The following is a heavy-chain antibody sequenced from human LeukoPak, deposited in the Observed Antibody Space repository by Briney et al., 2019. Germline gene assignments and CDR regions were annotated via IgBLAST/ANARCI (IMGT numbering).Heavy chain of an antibody. D-gene: IGHD1-26*01. CDR1: GFTFSSYA. V-gene: IGHV3-23*01. Sequence: GGSLRLSCAASGFTFSSYAMSWVRQAPGRGLEWVSSIASSDDRTYYADSVQGRFTISRDNSKNTLYLQMSSLRAEDAAVYHCARGSGSYLQPSDYWGQGTLVTVSS. CDR2: IASSDDRT. J-gene: IGHJ4*02. CDR3: ARGSGSYLQPSDY.